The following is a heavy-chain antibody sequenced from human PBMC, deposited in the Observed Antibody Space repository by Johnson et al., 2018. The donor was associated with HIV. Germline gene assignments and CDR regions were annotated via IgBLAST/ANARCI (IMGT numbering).Heavy chain of an antibody. CDR1: GLIVSSSY. J-gene: IGHJ3*02. D-gene: IGHD5-24*01. CDR3: ASATVMATLSLGPWYPFDI. Sequence: VQLVESGGGLIQPGGSLRLSCAASGLIVSSSYMTWVRQGPGKGLEWVSVIYSGGSTYYADPVKGRFTISRDNSKNTLYLQINSLRAEDTAVYYCASATVMATLSLGPWYPFDIWGQGTMVTVSS. V-gene: IGHV3-53*01. CDR2: IYSGGST.